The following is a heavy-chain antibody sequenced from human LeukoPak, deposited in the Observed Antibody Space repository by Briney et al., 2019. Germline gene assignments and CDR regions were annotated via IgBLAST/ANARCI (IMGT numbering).Heavy chain of an antibody. CDR1: GFTFSNYP. CDR3: VKGAGYYYDSRFDY. J-gene: IGHJ4*02. D-gene: IGHD3-22*01. V-gene: IGHV3-30-3*02. Sequence: GGSLRLSCAASGFTFSNYPMHWVRQALGKGLEWVAVISYDGSNKYYADSVKGRFIISRDNAKNCLYLQMNSLRAEDTALYYCVKGAGYYYDSRFDYWGQGTLVTVSS. CDR2: ISYDGSNK.